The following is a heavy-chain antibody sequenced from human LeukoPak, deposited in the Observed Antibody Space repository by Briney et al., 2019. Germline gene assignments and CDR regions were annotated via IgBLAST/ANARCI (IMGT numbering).Heavy chain of an antibody. V-gene: IGHV4-31*03. D-gene: IGHD5-12*01. CDR2: IYYSGST. J-gene: IGHJ4*02. CDR1: GGSISSGGYY. CDR3: ARGYSGYDYPFDY. Sequence: SQTLSLTCTLSGGSISSGGYYWSWIRQHPGKGLEWFGYIYYSGSTYYNPSLKSRVTISVDTSKNQFSLKLSSVTAADTAVYYCARGYSGYDYPFDYWGQGTLVTVSS.